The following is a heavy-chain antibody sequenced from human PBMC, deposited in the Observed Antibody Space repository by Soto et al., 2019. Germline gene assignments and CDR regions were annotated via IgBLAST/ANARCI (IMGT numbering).Heavy chain of an antibody. J-gene: IGHJ4*02. CDR2: IYYSGST. Sequence: QLQLQESGPGLVKPSETLSLTCTVSGGSISSSSYYWGWIRQPPGKGLEWIGSIYYSGSTYYNPSLKSRVTISVDTSKTQFSLNLSSVTAADTAAYYCARLYSSSWYRAYWGQGTLVTVSS. CDR3: ARLYSSSWYRAY. D-gene: IGHD6-13*01. V-gene: IGHV4-39*01. CDR1: GGSISSSSYY.